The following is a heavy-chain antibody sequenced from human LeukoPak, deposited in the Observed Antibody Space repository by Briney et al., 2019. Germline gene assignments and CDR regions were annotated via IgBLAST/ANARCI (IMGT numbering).Heavy chain of an antibody. CDR1: GYTFTGYY. CDR2: INPNSGGT. D-gene: IGHD6-13*01. Sequence: ASVKVSCKASGYTFTGYYMHWVRQAPGQGLEWMGWINPNSGGTNYAQKFQGRVTMTRDTSISTAYMELSRLRSDDTAVYYCARLAAAGTVFFYAFDIWGQGTMVTVSS. V-gene: IGHV1-2*02. CDR3: ARLAAAGTVFFYAFDI. J-gene: IGHJ3*02.